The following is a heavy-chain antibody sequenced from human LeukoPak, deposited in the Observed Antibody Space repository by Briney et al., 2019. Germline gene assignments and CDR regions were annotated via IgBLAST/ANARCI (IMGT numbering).Heavy chain of an antibody. Sequence: GGSLRLSCAASGFTFSSYSMNWVRQAPGRGLEWVSSISSSSSYIYYADSVKGRFTISRDNAKNSLYLQMNSLRAEDTAVYYCARSRDTAMVSDYWGQGTLVTVSS. D-gene: IGHD5-18*01. V-gene: IGHV3-21*01. CDR1: GFTFSSYS. CDR3: ARSRDTAMVSDY. J-gene: IGHJ4*02. CDR2: ISSSSSYI.